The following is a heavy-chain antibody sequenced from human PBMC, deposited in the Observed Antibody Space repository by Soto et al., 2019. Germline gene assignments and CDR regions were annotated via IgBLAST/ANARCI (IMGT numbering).Heavy chain of an antibody. J-gene: IGHJ4*02. D-gene: IGHD1-26*01. V-gene: IGHV3-7*01. CDR3: ARMKWGLRGTQFCEW. CDR2: INQAGSER. Sequence: EEQLVESGGGLVQPGGSLRLSCAASGLTFSDYWMMWVRQAPGEGLECVASINQAGSERSYLDSVRGRFPISRDNAKNSRSLRVNTLRADDTAVYICARMKWGLRGTQFCEWWGQASLVTVSS. CDR1: GLTFSDYW.